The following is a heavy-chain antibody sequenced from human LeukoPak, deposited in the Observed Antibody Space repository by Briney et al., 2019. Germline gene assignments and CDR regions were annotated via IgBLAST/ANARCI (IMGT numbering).Heavy chain of an antibody. CDR3: ARGLNYYGSGRFDP. V-gene: IGHV3-33*01. D-gene: IGHD3-10*01. Sequence: GGSLRLSCAASGFTFSSYGVHWVRQAPGKGLEWVAVIWYDGSNKYYADSVKGRFTISRDNSKNTLYLQMNSLRAEDTAVYYCARGLNYYGSGRFDPWGQGTLVTVSS. J-gene: IGHJ5*02. CDR2: IWYDGSNK. CDR1: GFTFSSYG.